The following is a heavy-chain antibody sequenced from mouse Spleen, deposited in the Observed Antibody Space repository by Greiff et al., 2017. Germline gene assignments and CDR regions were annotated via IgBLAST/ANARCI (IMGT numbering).Heavy chain of an antibody. Sequence: VQLQQSGAELARPGASVKMSCKASGYTFTSYTMHWVKQRPGQGLEWIGYINPSCGYTKYNQKFKDKATLTADKSSSTAYMQLSSLTSEDSALDYCARKFVTTADYFDYWGQGTTLTVSS. CDR3: ARKFVTTADYFDY. D-gene: IGHD1-2*01. CDR2: INPSCGYT. V-gene: IGHV1-4*01. J-gene: IGHJ2*01. CDR1: GYTFTSYT.